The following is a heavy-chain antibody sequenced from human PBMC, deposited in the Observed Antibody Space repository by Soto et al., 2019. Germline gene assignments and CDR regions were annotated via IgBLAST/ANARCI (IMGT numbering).Heavy chain of an antibody. CDR1: GGSLSGYY. CDR3: ARGPGGVVATP. V-gene: IGHV4-34*01. Sequence: QVQLQQWGAGLLKPSETLSLNCAVNGGSLSGYYWSWIRQPPGKGLEWIGEIKDGGYTNYSPSLKGRATISSARSNNRFSLRLNSVTAADTGVYYCARGPGGVVATPWDQGALVTVSS. D-gene: IGHD5-12*01. CDR2: IKDGGYT. J-gene: IGHJ5*02.